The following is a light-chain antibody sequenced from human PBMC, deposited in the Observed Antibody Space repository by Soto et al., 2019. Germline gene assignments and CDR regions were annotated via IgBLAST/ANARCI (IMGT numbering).Light chain of an antibody. Sequence: EIVLTQSPGTLSLSPGERATLSCRASQSVSSTSLAWYQQKPGQAPRLLIYGASRRATGIPDRFSGRGSGTDFTLTISRLEPEDFVVYYCQQYGSSPLYTFGQGTKLEIK. V-gene: IGKV3-20*01. CDR2: GAS. CDR3: QQYGSSPLYT. J-gene: IGKJ2*01. CDR1: QSVSSTS.